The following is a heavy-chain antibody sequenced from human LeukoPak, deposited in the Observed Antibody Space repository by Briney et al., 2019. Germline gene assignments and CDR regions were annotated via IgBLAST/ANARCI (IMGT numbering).Heavy chain of an antibody. Sequence: PGGSLRLSCAASGFTFSSYAMSWVRQAPGKGLEWVSAISGSGGSTYYADSVKGRFTISRDNSKNTLYLQMNSLRAEDTAVYYCAKTLWFGELLSIGWDAFDIWGQGTMVTVSS. D-gene: IGHD3-10*01. J-gene: IGHJ3*02. CDR2: ISGSGGST. CDR1: GFTFSSYA. CDR3: AKTLWFGELLSIGWDAFDI. V-gene: IGHV3-23*01.